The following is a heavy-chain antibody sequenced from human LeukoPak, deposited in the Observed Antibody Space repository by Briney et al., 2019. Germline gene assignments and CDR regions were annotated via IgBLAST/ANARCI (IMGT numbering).Heavy chain of an antibody. Sequence: ASVKVSCKASGYTFTGYYMHWVRQAPGQGLEWMGWIHPSTGNPTYAQGFAGRFVFSLDTSVSTTYLQISSLKAEDTAVYYCARAFQSLGGLSLPDYWGQGTLVTVSS. J-gene: IGHJ4*02. CDR1: GYTFTGYY. CDR3: ARAFQSLGGLSLPDY. V-gene: IGHV7-4-1*02. D-gene: IGHD3-16*02. CDR2: IHPSTGNP.